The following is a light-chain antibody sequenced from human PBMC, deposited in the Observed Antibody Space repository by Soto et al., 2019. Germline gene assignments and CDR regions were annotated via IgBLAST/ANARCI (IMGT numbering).Light chain of an antibody. Sequence: DIQLTQSPSFLSAAVGDRVTISCRASQVINNYLSWYQQKPGKAPDLLIYTSSTLRSGVPARFSGSGSGTEFTLTISSLQPEDSATYYCQQLNRYPATFGGGTKVEIK. V-gene: IGKV1-9*01. CDR1: QVINNY. CDR2: TSS. CDR3: QQLNRYPAT. J-gene: IGKJ4*01.